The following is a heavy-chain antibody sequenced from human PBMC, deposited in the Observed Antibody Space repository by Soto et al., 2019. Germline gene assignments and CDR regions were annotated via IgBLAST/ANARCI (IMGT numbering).Heavy chain of an antibody. CDR2: IIPMTGSA. Sequence: HVQLVQSGAEVKKPGSSVRVSCKASGGTFSSHAINWVRQVPGQGLEWMGGIIPMTGSANYAQKFQGRVTITADESTSAAYMELSSLRPDDTAVYFCARDLNRYYDILIGMDPCDIWGQGTLVVVSS. CDR1: GGTFSSHA. D-gene: IGHD3-9*01. V-gene: IGHV1-69*01. CDR3: ARDLNRYYDILIGMDPCDI. J-gene: IGHJ3*02.